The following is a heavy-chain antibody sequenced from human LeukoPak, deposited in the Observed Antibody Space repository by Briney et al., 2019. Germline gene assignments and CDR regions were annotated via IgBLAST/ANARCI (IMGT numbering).Heavy chain of an antibody. CDR2: INPNSGGT. D-gene: IGHD5-12*01. CDR1: GYTLTGYY. Sequence: GASVKVSCKASGYTLTGYYMHWVRQAPGQGLEWMGWINPNSGGTNYAQKFQGMVTMTRDTSISTAYMELSRLRSDDTAVYYCASDAGVGYDPGFDYWGQGTLVTVSS. J-gene: IGHJ4*02. V-gene: IGHV1-2*02. CDR3: ASDAGVGYDPGFDY.